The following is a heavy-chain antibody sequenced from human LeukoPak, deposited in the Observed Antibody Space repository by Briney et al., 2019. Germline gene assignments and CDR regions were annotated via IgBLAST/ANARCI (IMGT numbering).Heavy chain of an antibody. Sequence: SGGSLRLSCAASGFTFSSYGMHWVRQAPGKGLEWVSYISSSSSTIYYADSVKGRFTISRDNAKNSLYLQMNSLRAEDTAVYYCARSGDFWSEYYMDVWGKGTTVTVSS. CDR1: GFTFSSYG. CDR2: ISSSSSTI. D-gene: IGHD3-3*01. V-gene: IGHV3-48*01. CDR3: ARSGDFWSEYYMDV. J-gene: IGHJ6*03.